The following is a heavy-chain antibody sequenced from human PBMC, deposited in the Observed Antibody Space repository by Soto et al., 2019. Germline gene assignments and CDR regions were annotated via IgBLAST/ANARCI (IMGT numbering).Heavy chain of an antibody. CDR3: AAGGGLPRYY. CDR1: GGSISSGGYS. V-gene: IGHV4-30-2*01. J-gene: IGHJ4*02. D-gene: IGHD5-12*01. Sequence: QLQLQESGSGLVKPSQNLSLTCSVSGGSISSGGYSWRWIRQPPGKGLEWIGYIYHSGSTYYNPSLKSRVTISVDRSKKQFSLKLSSVTAADTAVYYCAAGGGLPRYYWGQGTLVTVSS. CDR2: IYHSGST.